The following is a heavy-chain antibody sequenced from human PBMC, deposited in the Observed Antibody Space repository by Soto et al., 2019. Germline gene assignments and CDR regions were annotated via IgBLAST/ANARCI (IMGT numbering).Heavy chain of an antibody. CDR1: GGSFTSNNW. V-gene: IGHV4-4*02. D-gene: IGHD1-7*01. CDR2: IYRTGST. CDR3: ASRDPGTSVDY. J-gene: IGHJ4*02. Sequence: QVQLQESGPGLVKPSGTLSLTCAVSGGSFTSNNWWTWVRQPPGQGLEWIGEIYRTGSTNYNPSLKSRVTRSLDKSENQFSLKVPSLTAADTAVYYCASRDPGTSVDYWGQGTLVTVSS.